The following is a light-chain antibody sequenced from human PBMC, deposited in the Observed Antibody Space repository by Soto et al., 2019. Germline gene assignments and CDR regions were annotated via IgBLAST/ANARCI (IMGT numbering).Light chain of an antibody. CDR2: NVN. V-gene: IGLV2-18*02. CDR1: SSDVGSYDC. CDR3: YSYTSSATEEV. Sequence: QSALIQPPSVSGSPGQSVTISCTETSSDVGSYDCVSWYQQHPGTVPKPLIYNVNIQSSGVPDRFSGSKSGNTASMTISGLQAEDEADYLYYSYTSSATEEVFGGGTKLTV. J-gene: IGLJ2*01.